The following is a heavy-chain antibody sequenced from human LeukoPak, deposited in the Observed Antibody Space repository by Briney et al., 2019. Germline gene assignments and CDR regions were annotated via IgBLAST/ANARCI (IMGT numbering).Heavy chain of an antibody. Sequence: GGSLRLSCAASGFTSSSYSLNWVRQAPGKGLEWVSSISSSSDYIYYADSVKGRFTISRDNSKNTLYLQMYSLTAEDTAVYYCAKVGDYGDYSWFDPWGQGTLVTVSS. D-gene: IGHD4-17*01. V-gene: IGHV3-21*04. CDR3: AKVGDYGDYSWFDP. J-gene: IGHJ5*02. CDR1: GFTSSSYS. CDR2: ISSSSDYI.